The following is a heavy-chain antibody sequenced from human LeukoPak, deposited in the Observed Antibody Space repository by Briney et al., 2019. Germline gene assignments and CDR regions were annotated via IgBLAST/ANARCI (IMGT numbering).Heavy chain of an antibody. CDR2: IYHSGST. Sequence: SETLSLTCAVSGYSISSGYYWGWIRQPPGKGLEWIGSIYHSGSTYYNPSLKSRVTISVDTSKNQFSLKLSSVTAADTAVYYCARVRPGTTDFDYWGQETLVTVSS. J-gene: IGHJ4*02. CDR1: GYSISSGYY. CDR3: ARVRPGTTDFDY. V-gene: IGHV4-38-2*01. D-gene: IGHD1-7*01.